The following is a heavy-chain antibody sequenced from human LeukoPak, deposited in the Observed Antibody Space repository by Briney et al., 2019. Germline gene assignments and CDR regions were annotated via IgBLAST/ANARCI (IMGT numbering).Heavy chain of an antibody. CDR2: INPNSGGT. V-gene: IGHV1-2*02. CDR1: GYTFTGYY. D-gene: IGHD6-6*01. J-gene: IGHJ4*02. CDR3: ARARNLVRAYFDY. Sequence: ASVKVSCKASGYTFTGYYMHWVRQAPGQGLEWMGWINPNSGGTNYAQKFQGRVTMTRDTSISTAYMELSRLRSEDTAVYYCARARNLVRAYFDYWGQGTLVTVSS.